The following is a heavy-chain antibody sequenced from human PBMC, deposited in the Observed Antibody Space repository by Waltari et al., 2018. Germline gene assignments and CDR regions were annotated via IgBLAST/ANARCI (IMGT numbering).Heavy chain of an antibody. CDR2: IWYDGSNK. D-gene: IGHD2-21*02. V-gene: IGHV3-30*18. Sequence: QVQLVESGGGVVQPRRSLRLSCAASGFTFSSHGIHCVRLAPGKGLEWVAVIWYDGSNKYYADSVKGRFTISRDNSKNTLYLQMNSLRAEDTAMYYCAKDILRRAVTDEGAFDIWGQGTMVTVSS. J-gene: IGHJ3*02. CDR3: AKDILRRAVTDEGAFDI. CDR1: GFTFSSHG.